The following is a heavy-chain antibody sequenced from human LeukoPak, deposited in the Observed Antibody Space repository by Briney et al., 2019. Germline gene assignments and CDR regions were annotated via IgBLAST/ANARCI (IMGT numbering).Heavy chain of an antibody. CDR3: ARPSDYYDSSGCAFDI. V-gene: IGHV3-30*02. CDR2: IRYDGSNK. CDR1: GFTFSSYG. J-gene: IGHJ3*02. Sequence: PGGSLRLSCAASGFTFSSYGMHWVRQAPGKGLEWVAFIRYDGSNKYYADSVKGRFTISRDNSKNTLYLQMNSLRAEDTAVYYCARPSDYYDSSGCAFDIWGQGTMVTISS. D-gene: IGHD3-22*01.